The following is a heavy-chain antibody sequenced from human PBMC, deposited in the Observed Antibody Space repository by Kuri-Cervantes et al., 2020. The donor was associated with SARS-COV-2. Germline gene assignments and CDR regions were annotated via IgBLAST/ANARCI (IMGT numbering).Heavy chain of an antibody. CDR3: GRRGYDFWSGFPDY. V-gene: IGHV3-9*01. Sequence: GGSLRLSCAASGFTFDDYAMHWVRQAPGKGLEWVSGISWNSGSIGYADSVKGRFTSSRDNAKNSLYLQMNSLRAEDTAVYYCGRRGYDFWSGFPDYWGQGTLVTVSS. J-gene: IGHJ4*02. D-gene: IGHD3-3*01. CDR2: ISWNSGSI. CDR1: GFTFDDYA.